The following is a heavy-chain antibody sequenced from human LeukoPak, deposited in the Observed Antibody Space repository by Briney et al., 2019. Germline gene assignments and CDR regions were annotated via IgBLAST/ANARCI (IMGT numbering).Heavy chain of an antibody. J-gene: IGHJ6*02. Sequence: AGTLSFSCAASGFTFSSNSMNRVRQGPGKGLEWVSSLSSSSSYIYYADSVKGRFTISRDNAKNSLYLQMNSLRAEDTAVYYCAAGNIVGANYYYYGMDVWGQGTTVTVSS. CDR3: AAGNIVGANYYYYGMDV. D-gene: IGHD1-26*01. CDR2: LSSSSSYI. CDR1: GFTFSSNS. V-gene: IGHV3-21*01.